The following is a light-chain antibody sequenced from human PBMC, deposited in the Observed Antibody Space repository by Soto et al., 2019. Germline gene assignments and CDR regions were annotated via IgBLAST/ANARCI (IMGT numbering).Light chain of an antibody. CDR1: QSVSSN. CDR2: GAS. V-gene: IGKV3-15*01. J-gene: IGKJ2*01. CDR3: QQYNNWPLYT. Sequence: EIVMTQSPATLSVSPGERATLSCRASQSVSSNLAWYQQKPGQAPRLLIYGASTRATGIPARFSGSGSGTEFTLTNSSLQSEDFAVYYCQQYNNWPLYTFGQGXKLXI.